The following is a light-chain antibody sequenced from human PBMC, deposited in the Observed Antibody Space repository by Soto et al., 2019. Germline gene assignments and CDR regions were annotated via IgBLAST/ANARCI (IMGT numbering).Light chain of an antibody. J-gene: IGKJ2*01. CDR2: KAS. V-gene: IGKV1-5*03. CDR1: QSISTY. Sequence: DIQMTQSPSTLSASVGDRVTITCRASQSISTYLAWYQQKPGNAPKLLIYKASNLQSGVPSRFSGSGSGTEFTLTISSLQPDDFATYDCQQYNSYSPYTFGQGTNLEIK. CDR3: QQYNSYSPYT.